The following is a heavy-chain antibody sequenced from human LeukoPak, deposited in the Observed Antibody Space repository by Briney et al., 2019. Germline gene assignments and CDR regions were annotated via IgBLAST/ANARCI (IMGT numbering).Heavy chain of an antibody. CDR2: ISYDGSKK. CDR3: ARVPVDYYDSSGYYYFDY. V-gene: IGHV3-30*04. D-gene: IGHD3-22*01. J-gene: IGHJ4*02. CDR1: GFTFSSYA. Sequence: GGSLRLSCAASGFTFSSYAMHWVRQAPGKGLEWVAVISYDGSKKYYADSVKGRFTISRDNSKNTLYLQMNSLRAEDTAVYYCARVPVDYYDSSGYYYFDYWGQGTLVTVSS.